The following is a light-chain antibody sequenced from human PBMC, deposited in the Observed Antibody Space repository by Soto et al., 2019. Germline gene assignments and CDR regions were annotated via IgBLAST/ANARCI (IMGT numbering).Light chain of an antibody. CDR1: QSVGSN. V-gene: IGKV3-15*01. CDR3: QQYNKWPLT. J-gene: IGKJ4*01. CDR2: GAS. Sequence: EVVMTQSPATLSVSPGDRAAVSCRASQSVGSNLAWYQQKPGQAPRLLMYGASTRATGVPARFSGSESGTEFTLNISSLQSEDSAVYYCQQYNKWPLTFGGGTKVEIK.